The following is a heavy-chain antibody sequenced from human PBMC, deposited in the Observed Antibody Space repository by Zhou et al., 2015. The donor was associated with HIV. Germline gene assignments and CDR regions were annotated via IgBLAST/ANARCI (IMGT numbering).Heavy chain of an antibody. D-gene: IGHD3-10*01. CDR1: GGTFINYG. CDR3: ARDGSASFDYGSGSLSDYYHMDV. V-gene: IGHV1-69*01. CDR2: IIPMLGTA. Sequence: QVQLVQSGAEVKKPGSSAKVSCKASGGTFINYGISWVRQAPGQGLEWMGGIIPMLGTANYAQKFQGRVTIIADESTSTAYMELSRLRSEDTAVYYCARDGSASFDYGSGSLSDYYHMDVWGQGTTVTVSS. J-gene: IGHJ6*02.